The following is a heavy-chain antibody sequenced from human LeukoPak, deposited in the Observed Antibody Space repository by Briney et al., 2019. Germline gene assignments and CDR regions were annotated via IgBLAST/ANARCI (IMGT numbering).Heavy chain of an antibody. D-gene: IGHD3-22*01. CDR3: ARAGYDSSGYYYNS. Sequence: PSETLSLTCTVPGDSISSSSYYWGWVRQPPGKGLEWIGSIYYTGSSYYNPSLKSRVTISVDTSKNQFSLKLSSVTAADTAVYYCARAGYDSSGYYYNSWGQGTLVTVSS. CDR2: IYYTGSS. V-gene: IGHV4-39*01. CDR1: GDSISSSSYY. J-gene: IGHJ4*02.